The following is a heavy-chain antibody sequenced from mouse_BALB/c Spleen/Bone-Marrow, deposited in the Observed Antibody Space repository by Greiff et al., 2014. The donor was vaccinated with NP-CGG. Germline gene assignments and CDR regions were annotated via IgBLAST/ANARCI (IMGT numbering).Heavy chain of an antibody. CDR3: AGNGYYGWIAY. CDR2: INPGSSTI. Sequence: DVKLVESGGGLVQPGGSLKLSCAASGFDFSRYWMTWVRQAPGKGLEWIGEINPGSSTINYTPSLKDKFIISRDNAKNTLYLQMSKVRSEDTALYYCAGNGYYGWIAYWGQGTLVTVSA. J-gene: IGHJ3*01. CDR1: GFDFSRYW. D-gene: IGHD2-3*01. V-gene: IGHV4-1*02.